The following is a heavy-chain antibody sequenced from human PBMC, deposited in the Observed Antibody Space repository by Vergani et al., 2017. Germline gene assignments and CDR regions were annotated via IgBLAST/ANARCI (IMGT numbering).Heavy chain of an antibody. J-gene: IGHJ4*02. CDR1: GFTFDDYA. D-gene: IGHD3-3*01. Sequence: EVQLVESGGGLVQPGTSLRLSCAVSGFTFDDYAMHWVRQIPGKGPEWVSGVSWNSGVSDYVDSVKGRFTISRDNDKNSLYLQMNSLRSEDTALYYCARERNAYYDFWSGYYTQYYFDYWGQGTLVTVSS. CDR2: VSWNSGVS. CDR3: ARERNAYYDFWSGYYTQYYFDY. V-gene: IGHV3-9*01.